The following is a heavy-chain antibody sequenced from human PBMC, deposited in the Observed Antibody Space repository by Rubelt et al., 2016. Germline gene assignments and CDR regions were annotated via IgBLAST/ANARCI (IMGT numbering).Heavy chain of an antibody. CDR2: IKFDGTEK. CDR3: VRDVN. Sequence: EVLLVAFGGGLVQPGGSLRLSCASSGFTVGPPWMNWVRQAPGQGPERVGTIKFDGTEKYDPDSGKGRFTSSRDNAKNSLDLQMNTLSAEETAVYYCVRDVNWGRGTLVTVSS. V-gene: IGHV3-7*03. CDR1: GFTVGPPW. J-gene: IGHJ4*01.